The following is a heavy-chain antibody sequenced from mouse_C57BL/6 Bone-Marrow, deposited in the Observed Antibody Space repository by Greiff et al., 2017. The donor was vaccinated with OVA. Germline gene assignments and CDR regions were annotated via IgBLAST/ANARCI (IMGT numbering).Heavy chain of an antibody. CDR2: IDPENGDT. Sequence: VHVKQSGAELVRPGASVKLSCTASGFNIKDDYMHWVTQRPEQGLEWIGWIDPENGDTEYASKFQGKAPITADTPSNTAYLQLSSLTAEDTAVYYCTTVGYYCGSDYWGQGTTLTVSS. V-gene: IGHV14-4*01. J-gene: IGHJ2*01. CDR3: TTVGYYCGSDY. CDR1: GFNIKDDY. D-gene: IGHD1-1*01.